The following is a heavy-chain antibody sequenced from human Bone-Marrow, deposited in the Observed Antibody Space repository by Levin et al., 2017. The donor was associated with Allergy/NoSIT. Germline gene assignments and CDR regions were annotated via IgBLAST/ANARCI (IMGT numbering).Heavy chain of an antibody. CDR1: GFTFSDHY. CDR3: ASLNYYDSSGHYQRWFDP. J-gene: IGHJ5*02. D-gene: IGHD3-22*01. Sequence: GESLKISCAASGFTFSDHYMDWVRQAPGKGLEWVGRTRNKANSYTTEYAASVKGRFTISRDDSKNSLYLQMNSLKTEDTAVYYCASLNYYDSSGHYQRWFDPWGQGTLVTVSS. CDR2: TRNKANSYTT. V-gene: IGHV3-72*01.